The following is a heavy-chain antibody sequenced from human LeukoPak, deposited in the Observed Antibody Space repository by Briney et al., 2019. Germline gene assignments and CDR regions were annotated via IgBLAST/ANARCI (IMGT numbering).Heavy chain of an antibody. CDR1: GGSISITSYY. J-gene: IGHJ4*02. D-gene: IGHD5-24*01. CDR2: MYSSGST. CDR3: ARGVEATIIY. Sequence: PSETLSLTCTVSGGSISITSYYWGWIRQPPGKGLEWIGSMYSSGSTYYNPSLKSRVTISLDTSKNQFSLKLSSVTAADTAVYYCARGVEATIIYWGQGTLVTVSS. V-gene: IGHV4-39*07.